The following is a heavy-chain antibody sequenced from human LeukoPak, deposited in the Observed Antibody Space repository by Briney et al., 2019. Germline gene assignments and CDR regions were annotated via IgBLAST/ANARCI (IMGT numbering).Heavy chain of an antibody. CDR1: GYTFTSYG. V-gene: IGHV1-18*01. CDR2: ISAYNGNT. CDR3: AGNYYGSGSYYYGMDV. Sequence: ASVKVSCKASGYTFTSYGISWVRQAPGQGLEWMGWISAYNGNTNYAQKLQGRVTMTTDTSTSTAYMELRSLRSGDTAVYYCAGNYYGSGSYYYGMDVWGQGTTVTVSS. D-gene: IGHD3-10*01. J-gene: IGHJ6*02.